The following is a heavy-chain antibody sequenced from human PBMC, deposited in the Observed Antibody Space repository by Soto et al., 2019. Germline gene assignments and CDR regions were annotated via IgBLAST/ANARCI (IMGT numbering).Heavy chain of an antibody. CDR3: AKDPGSNIVLGMDV. Sequence: GGSLRLSCAASGFTFSTYGMHWVRQAPGKGLEWVAVISYDGSNKYQADSVKGRFTISRDNSRNTLSLHMNSLRADDTAVYYCAKDPGSNIVLGMDVWGQGTTVTVSS. CDR2: ISYDGSNK. J-gene: IGHJ6*02. CDR1: GFTFSTYG. D-gene: IGHD2-15*01. V-gene: IGHV3-30*18.